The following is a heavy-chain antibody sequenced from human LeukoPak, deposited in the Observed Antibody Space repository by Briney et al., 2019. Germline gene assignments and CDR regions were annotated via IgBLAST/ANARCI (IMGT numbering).Heavy chain of an antibody. CDR1: GFTFSSYS. V-gene: IGHV3-23*01. D-gene: IGHD2-15*01. CDR2: ISGRGANT. J-gene: IGHJ4*02. CDR3: AKDRVVVVGPALYFDY. Sequence: GGSLRLSCAASGFTFSSYSMNWVRQAPGKGLEWVSAISGRGANTYYADSVKGRFTISRDNSKNTLYLQMNSLRAEDTALYYCAKDRVVVVGPALYFDYWGQGALVTVSS.